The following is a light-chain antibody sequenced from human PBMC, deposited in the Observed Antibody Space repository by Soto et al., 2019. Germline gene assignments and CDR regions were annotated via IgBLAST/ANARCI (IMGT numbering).Light chain of an antibody. V-gene: IGKV1-5*03. CDR1: QSISSW. Sequence: DIQMTQSPSTLSASVGDRVTITCRASQSISSWLAWYQQKPGTAPKLLIYKASTLESGVPSRFSGIRSGTEFTLTVSSLQPDDFATYYCQQYDNYPLTFGGGTKVEI. J-gene: IGKJ4*01. CDR2: KAS. CDR3: QQYDNYPLT.